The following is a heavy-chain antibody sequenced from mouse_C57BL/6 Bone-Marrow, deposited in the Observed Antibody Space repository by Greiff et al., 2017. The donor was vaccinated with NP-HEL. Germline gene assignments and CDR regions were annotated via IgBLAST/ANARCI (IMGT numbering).Heavy chain of an antibody. J-gene: IGHJ4*01. CDR3: TLITTVVAPYAMDY. Sequence: VQLKQSGAELVRPGASVKLSCTASGFNIKDDYMHWVKQRPEQGLEWIGWIVPENGDTEYASKFQGKATITADTSSNTAYLQLSSLTSEDTAVYYCTLITTVVAPYAMDYWGQGTSVTVSS. CDR1: GFNIKDDY. CDR2: IVPENGDT. V-gene: IGHV14-4*01. D-gene: IGHD1-1*01.